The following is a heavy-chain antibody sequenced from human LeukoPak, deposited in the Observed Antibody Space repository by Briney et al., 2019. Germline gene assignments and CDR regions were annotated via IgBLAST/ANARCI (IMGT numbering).Heavy chain of an antibody. D-gene: IGHD5-18*01. J-gene: IGHJ6*03. CDR3: ARAPGYSYGLSPGLLYYYMDV. V-gene: IGHV4-38-2*02. CDR1: GYSISSGYS. CDR2: INHSGST. Sequence: KASETLSLTCTVSGYSISSGYSWGWIRQPPGKGLEWIGEINHSGSTNYNPSLKSRVTISVDTSKNQFSLKLSSVTAADTAVYYCARAPGYSYGLSPGLLYYYMDVWGKGTTVTVSS.